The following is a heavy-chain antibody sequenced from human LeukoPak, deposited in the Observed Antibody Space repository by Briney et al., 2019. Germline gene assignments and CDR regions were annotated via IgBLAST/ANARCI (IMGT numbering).Heavy chain of an antibody. CDR2: IHHNGTR. D-gene: IGHD2-2*02. J-gene: IGHJ6*02. V-gene: IGHV4-4*02. Sequence: SGTLSLTCGVSVGSISSGNWWTWVRQSPGKGLEWIGEIHHNGTRNYNPSLKSRVIISLDTFKNHISLILTSLTAADTAVYYCASAPILRGEGGEHYRCGLDVWGQGTTVTVSS. CDR3: ASAPILRGEGGEHYRCGLDV. CDR1: VGSISSGNW.